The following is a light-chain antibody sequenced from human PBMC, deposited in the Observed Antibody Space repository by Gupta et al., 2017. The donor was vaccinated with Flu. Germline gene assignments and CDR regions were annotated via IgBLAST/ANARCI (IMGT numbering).Light chain of an antibody. CDR3: QQYDSDPPWT. Sequence: DIVMTQSPDSLAVSLGERATINCKSSQSVLDSSNNKNYLAWFQQKPGQPPKKLIYWASTRESGVPDRFSGSGYGTDFTLTISSRQAEDVAVYYCQQYDSDPPWTFGQGTKVEIK. CDR2: WAS. V-gene: IGKV4-1*01. CDR1: QSVLDSSNNKNY. J-gene: IGKJ1*01.